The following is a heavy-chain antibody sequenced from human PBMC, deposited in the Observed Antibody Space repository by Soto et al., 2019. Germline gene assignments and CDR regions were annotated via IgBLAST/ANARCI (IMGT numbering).Heavy chain of an antibody. Sequence: SETLSLTCAVYGGSFSGYYWSWIRQPPGKGLEWIGEINHSGSTNYNPSXXSXVTXSXDTSKTXFSLKLSSVPPADTAVYYCARDTVVVPAAIKENWFDPWGQGTMVAVS. V-gene: IGHV4-34*01. J-gene: IGHJ5*02. CDR3: ARDTVVVPAAIKENWFDP. D-gene: IGHD2-2*02. CDR1: GGSFSGYY. CDR2: INHSGST.